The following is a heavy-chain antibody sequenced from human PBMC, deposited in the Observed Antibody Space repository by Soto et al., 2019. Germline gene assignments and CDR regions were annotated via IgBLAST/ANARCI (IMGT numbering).Heavy chain of an antibody. CDR1: GFTFSSYG. V-gene: IGHV3-30*03. Sequence: QVQLVESGGGVVQPGRSLRLSCAASGFTFSSYGMHWVRQAPGKGLEWVAFISYDGINKYYADSVKGRFTISRDNSKNXXXXXXXXXXXXXXXXXXXXXXXXXXXXXSYFDYWGQGTLVTVSS. J-gene: IGHJ4*02. CDR2: ISYDGINK. CDR3: XXXXXXXXXXSYFDY.